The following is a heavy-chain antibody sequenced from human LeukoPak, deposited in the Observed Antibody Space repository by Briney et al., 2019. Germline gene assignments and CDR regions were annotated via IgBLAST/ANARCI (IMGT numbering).Heavy chain of an antibody. D-gene: IGHD2-2*01. J-gene: IGHJ6*02. Sequence: ASVKVSCKASGYTFTSYYMHWVRQAPGQGLEWMGIINPSGGSTSYAQKFQGRVTMTRDTSTSTVYMELSSLRSEDTAVYYCARDSSTHCSSTSCLGYCYYGMDVWGQGTTVTVSS. CDR3: ARDSSTHCSSTSCLGYCYYGMDV. CDR1: GYTFTSYY. V-gene: IGHV1-46*01. CDR2: INPSGGST.